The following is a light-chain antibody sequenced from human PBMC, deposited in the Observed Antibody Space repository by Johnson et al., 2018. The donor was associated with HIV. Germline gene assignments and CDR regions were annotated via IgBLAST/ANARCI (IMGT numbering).Light chain of an antibody. CDR3: GTCDSSLMSCF. CDR1: SSNIGNNY. V-gene: IGLV1-51*01. CDR2: DNN. J-gene: IGLJ1*01. Sequence: QSVLTQPPSVSAAPGQKVTISCSGSSSNIGNNYVSWYQQLPRTAPKLLIYDNNKRPSGPPDRFSGSQSGTSATLGITGLQTGDEADYYCGTCDSSLMSCFFGAGTKVTVL.